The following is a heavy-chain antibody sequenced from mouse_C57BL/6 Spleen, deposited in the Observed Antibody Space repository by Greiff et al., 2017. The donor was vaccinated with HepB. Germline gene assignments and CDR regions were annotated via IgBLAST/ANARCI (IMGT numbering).Heavy chain of an antibody. D-gene: IGHD3-2*02. CDR2: IYPGNSDT. Sequence: EVQLQQSGTVLARPGASVKMSCKTSGYTFTSYWMHWVKQRPGQGLEWIGAIYPGNSDTSYNQKFKGKAKLTAVTSASTAYMELSSLTNEDSAVYYCTRREEIAQAPAWFAYWGQGTLVTVSA. V-gene: IGHV1-5*01. CDR3: TRREEIAQAPAWFAY. CDR1: GYTFTSYW. J-gene: IGHJ3*01.